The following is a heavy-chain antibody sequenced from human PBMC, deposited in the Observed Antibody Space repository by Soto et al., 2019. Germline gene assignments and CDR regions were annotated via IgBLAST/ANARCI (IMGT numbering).Heavy chain of an antibody. CDR3: ARDGVSGGYYYMDV. D-gene: IGHD3-16*01. V-gene: IGHV3-33*01. Sequence: QVQLVESGGGVAQPGRSLRLSCAASGFSFSSYGMHWVRQAPGKGLEWVAVIWFDGSNKYYADSVKGRFTISRDNSQNTLYLQMISLRAEDTALYYCARDGVSGGYYYMDVWGKGTTVTVSS. CDR2: IWFDGSNK. J-gene: IGHJ6*03. CDR1: GFSFSSYG.